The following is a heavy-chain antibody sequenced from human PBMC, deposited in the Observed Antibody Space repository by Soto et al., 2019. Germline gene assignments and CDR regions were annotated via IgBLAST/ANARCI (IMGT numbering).Heavy chain of an antibody. J-gene: IGHJ6*02. Sequence: PSKTLSLTCTVSGGSVSSGSYYWSWIRQPPGKGLEWIGYIYYSGSTNYNPSLKSRVTISVDTSKNQFSLKLSSVTAADTAVYYCARETGYCTNGVCSSGLDVWGQGTTVTVSS. CDR2: IYYSGST. V-gene: IGHV4-61*01. CDR3: ARETGYCTNGVCSSGLDV. D-gene: IGHD2-8*01. CDR1: GGSVSSGSYY.